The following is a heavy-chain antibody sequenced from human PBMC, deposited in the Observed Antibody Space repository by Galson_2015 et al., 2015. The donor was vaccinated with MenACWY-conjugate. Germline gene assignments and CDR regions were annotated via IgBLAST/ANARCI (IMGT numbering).Heavy chain of an antibody. CDR1: GFTFSRHW. V-gene: IGHV3-74*03. CDR2: INSDGSSS. D-gene: IGHD6-13*01. CDR3: ARVWYSSTWCVDY. Sequence: SLRLSCAASGFTFSRHWMQWVRHAPGKGLVWVSRINSDGSSSTYADSVKGRFTISRDNAKNTLYLRMNSLRAEDTAVYYCARVWYSSTWCVDYWGQGTLVTVSS. J-gene: IGHJ4*02.